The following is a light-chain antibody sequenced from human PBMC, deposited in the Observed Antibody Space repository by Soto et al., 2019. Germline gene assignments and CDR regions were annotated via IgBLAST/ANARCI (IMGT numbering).Light chain of an antibody. CDR2: GAS. Sequence: TVMTQSPATLSVSPGERATLSCRASQSVSSNLAWYQQKPGQAPRLLIYGASTRATGIPAGFSGSGSGTEFTLTISSLQSEDFAVYYCQQYNNWPRTFGQGTKVDIK. V-gene: IGKV3-15*01. CDR1: QSVSSN. J-gene: IGKJ1*01. CDR3: QQYNNWPRT.